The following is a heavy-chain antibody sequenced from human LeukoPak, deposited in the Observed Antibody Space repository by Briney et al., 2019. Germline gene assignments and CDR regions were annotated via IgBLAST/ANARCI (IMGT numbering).Heavy chain of an antibody. CDR2: VSTYNGKT. D-gene: IGHD2-2*01. CDR3: ARGHCSSASCYQMYYFDY. V-gene: IGHV1-18*01. Sequence: APVKVSCKASGYNFNTKGISWVRQAPGEGLEWMGWVSTYNGKTDYAPKFQGRVSMSTDTSTTTAYMELRSLRSDDTAMYYCARGHCSSASCYQMYYFDYWGQGTLVTVSS. CDR1: GYNFNTKG. J-gene: IGHJ4*02.